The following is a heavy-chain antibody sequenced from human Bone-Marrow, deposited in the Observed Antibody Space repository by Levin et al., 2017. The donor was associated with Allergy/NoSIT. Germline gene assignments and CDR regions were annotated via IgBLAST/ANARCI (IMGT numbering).Heavy chain of an antibody. CDR2: TRYDESKT. V-gene: IGHV3-33*01. D-gene: IGHD4-11*01. CDR3: ARDPSPYSNYVANWFDH. J-gene: IGHJ5*02. Sequence: GGSLRLSCAASGFTFSNYGLHWVRQAPGKGLEWVAVTRYDESKTYYADSVKGRFPISRDNSKNTLYLQMNGLRVEDTAVYYCARDPSPYSNYVANWFDHWGQGTLVTVSS. CDR1: GFTFSNYG.